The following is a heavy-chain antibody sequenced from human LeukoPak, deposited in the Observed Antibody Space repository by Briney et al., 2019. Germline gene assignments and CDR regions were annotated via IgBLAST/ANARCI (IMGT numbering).Heavy chain of an antibody. CDR2: IYSGGGT. J-gene: IGHJ4*02. CDR3: AREIGGSSDY. D-gene: IGHD2-15*01. V-gene: IGHV3-23*03. CDR1: GFPFSSYP. Sequence: GGSLRLSCAGSGFPFSSYPISWVRQAPGMGLEWVSIIYSGGGTYYADSVKGRFTISRDNSKNTLFLQMNSLRAEDTAVYYCAREIGGSSDYWGQGTLVTVSS.